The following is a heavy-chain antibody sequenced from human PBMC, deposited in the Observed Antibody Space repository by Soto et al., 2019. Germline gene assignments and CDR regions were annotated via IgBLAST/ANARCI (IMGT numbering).Heavy chain of an antibody. CDR3: ASGAARINHY. J-gene: IGHJ4*02. CDR1: GGSISSYY. D-gene: IGHD6-6*01. CDR2: IYYSGST. V-gene: IGHV4-59*08. Sequence: SETLSLTCTVSGGSISSYYWSWIRQPPGKGLEWIGYIYYSGSTNYNPSLKSRVTISVDTSKNQFSLKLSSVTAADTAVYYCASGAARINHYWGQGTLVTVSS.